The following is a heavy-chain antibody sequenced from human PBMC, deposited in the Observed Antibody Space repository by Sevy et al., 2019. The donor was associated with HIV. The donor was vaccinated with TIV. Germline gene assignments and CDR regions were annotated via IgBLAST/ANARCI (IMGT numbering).Heavy chain of an antibody. D-gene: IGHD3-22*01. Sequence: GGSLRFSCAASGFTFSSYAMSWVHQAPGKGLEWVSAISGSGGSTYYADSVKGRFTISRDNSKNTLYLQMNSLRAEDTAVYYCAKDVGYYDSSGYYDLDYWGQGTLVTVSS. CDR3: AKDVGYYDSSGYYDLDY. CDR2: ISGSGGST. J-gene: IGHJ4*02. V-gene: IGHV3-23*01. CDR1: GFTFSSYA.